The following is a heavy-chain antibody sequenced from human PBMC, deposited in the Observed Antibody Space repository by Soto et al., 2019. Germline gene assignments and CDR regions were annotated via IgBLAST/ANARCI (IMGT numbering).Heavy chain of an antibody. CDR3: ARRGQYSSSWYTRPGYYYYGMDV. V-gene: IGHV1-69*13. J-gene: IGHJ6*02. CDR1: GGTFSSYA. D-gene: IGHD6-13*01. CDR2: IIPIFGTA. Sequence: SVKVCCKASGGTFSSYAISWVRQAPGQGLEWMGGIIPIFGTANYAQKFQGRVTITADESTSTAYMELSSLRSEDTAVYYCARRGQYSSSWYTRPGYYYYGMDVWGQGTTVTVSS.